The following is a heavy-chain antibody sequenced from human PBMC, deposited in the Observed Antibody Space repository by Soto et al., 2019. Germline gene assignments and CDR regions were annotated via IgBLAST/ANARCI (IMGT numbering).Heavy chain of an antibody. V-gene: IGHV1-69*01. J-gene: IGHJ6*02. CDR3: ARGGRYCSGGTCTYYYGMDV. D-gene: IGHD2-15*01. CDR1: GGIFSTYA. Sequence: QVQLVQSGAEVKTPGSSVKVSCKASGGIFSTYAISWVRQAPGQGLEWMGGIIPILGTANYAQNFQGRATITADESTSTAYMELSSLSSDATAVFYCARGGRYCSGGTCTYYYGMDVWGQGTTVTVSS. CDR2: IIPILGTA.